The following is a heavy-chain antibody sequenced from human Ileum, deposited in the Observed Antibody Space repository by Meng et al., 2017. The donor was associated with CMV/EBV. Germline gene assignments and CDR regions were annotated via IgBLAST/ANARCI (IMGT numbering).Heavy chain of an antibody. CDR1: GFAFNTFV. V-gene: IGHV3-23*01. J-gene: IGHJ5*02. CDR3: AKGLAAARFDA. D-gene: IGHD6-13*01. CDR2: ISGGGGTT. Sequence: GGSLRLSCTASGFAFNTFVMSWVRQAPGKGLEWVSGISGGGGTTYFADSVKGRFTISKDNSKNTLYLQMNRLRVEDTAVYYCAKGLAAARFDAWGQGTLVTVSS.